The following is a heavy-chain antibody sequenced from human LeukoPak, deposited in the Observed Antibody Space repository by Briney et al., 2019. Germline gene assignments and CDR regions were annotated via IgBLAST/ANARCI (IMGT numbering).Heavy chain of an antibody. V-gene: IGHV5-51*01. J-gene: IGHJ5*02. CDR3: ASAEYSSSWKA. D-gene: IGHD6-13*01. CDR2: VYPGDSDT. Sequence: GESRKFSCQGSGYTFTNSWIGWVPQVPGKGLEWMGIVYPGDSDTKYSPSFQGQVTFSFDKSINTAYLQWNSLKASDTAMYYCASAEYSSSWKAWGQGTLVTVSS. CDR1: GYTFTNSW.